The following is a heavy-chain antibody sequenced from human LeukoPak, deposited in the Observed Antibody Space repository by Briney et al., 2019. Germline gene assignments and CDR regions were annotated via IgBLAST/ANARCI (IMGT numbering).Heavy chain of an antibody. CDR3: ARGRNGDGYNYFDY. Sequence: GASVKVSFKASGGTFSSYAISWVRQAPGQGLEWMGGIIPIFGTANYAQKFQGRVTITADESTSTAYMELSSLRSEDTAVYYCARGRNGDGYNYFDYWGQGTLVTVSS. D-gene: IGHD5-24*01. CDR1: GGTFSSYA. CDR2: IIPIFGTA. J-gene: IGHJ4*02. V-gene: IGHV1-69*13.